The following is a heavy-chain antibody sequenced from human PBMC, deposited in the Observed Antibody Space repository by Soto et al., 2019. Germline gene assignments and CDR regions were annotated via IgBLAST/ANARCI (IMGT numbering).Heavy chain of an antibody. D-gene: IGHD1-26*01. V-gene: IGHV4-34*01. CDR1: GGSFNNYY. CDR3: ASSYYAQFDY. J-gene: IGHJ4*02. CDR2: IKHNGHT. Sequence: SETLSLTXGVYGGSFNNYYWHWIRQSPGKGLEWIGEIKHNGHTNYNPSLKSRVTISVDTSKNQFSLKLSSLTAADTAFYYCASSYYAQFDYWGQGTLVTVSS.